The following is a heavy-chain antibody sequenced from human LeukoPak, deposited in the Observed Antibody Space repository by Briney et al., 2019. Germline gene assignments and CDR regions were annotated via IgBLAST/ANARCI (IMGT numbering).Heavy chain of an antibody. D-gene: IGHD2-8*01. CDR1: GGTFSSYA. Sequence: ASVKVSCKASGGTFSSYAISWVRQAPGQGLEWMGGIIPIFGTANYAQKFQGRVTITTDESTSTAYMELSSLRCEDTAVYYCAREGYCTNGVCFGPENWFDPWGEGTLVTVSS. J-gene: IGHJ5*02. CDR3: AREGYCTNGVCFGPENWFDP. V-gene: IGHV1-69*05. CDR2: IIPIFGTA.